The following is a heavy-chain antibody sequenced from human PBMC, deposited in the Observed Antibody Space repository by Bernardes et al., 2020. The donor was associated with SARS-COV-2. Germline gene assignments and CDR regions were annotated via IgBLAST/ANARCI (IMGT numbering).Heavy chain of an antibody. CDR1: GYTFTAYN. Sequence: SCKASGYTFTAYNMHWVRQAPGQGLEWVANIKRDGSETYYVDSVKGRFTISRDNAKNLVFLQMNSLRAEDTAVFYCARSAGMDVWGQGTMVTVSS. CDR3: ARSAGMDV. J-gene: IGHJ6*02. V-gene: IGHV3-7*05. CDR2: IKRDGSET.